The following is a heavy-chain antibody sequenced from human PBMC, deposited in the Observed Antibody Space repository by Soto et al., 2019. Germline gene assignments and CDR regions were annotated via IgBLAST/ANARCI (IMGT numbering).Heavy chain of an antibody. CDR3: ARDKWQYHY. Sequence: NPSETLSLTCTVSGGSISSYYWSWIRQPPGKGLEWIGYIYYSGSTNYNPSLKSRVTISVGTSKNQFSLKLSSVTAADSAVYYCARDKWQYHYWGQGTLVTVSS. CDR1: GGSISSYY. CDR2: IYYSGST. V-gene: IGHV4-59*01. D-gene: IGHD2-2*01. J-gene: IGHJ4*02.